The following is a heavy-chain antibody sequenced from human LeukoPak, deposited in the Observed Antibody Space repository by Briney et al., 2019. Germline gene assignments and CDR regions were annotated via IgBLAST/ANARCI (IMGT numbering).Heavy chain of an antibody. V-gene: IGHV4-61*02. CDR2: IYTSGNT. CDR1: GGSISSSSYY. J-gene: IGHJ6*03. Sequence: PSETLSLTCTVSGGSISSSSYYWTWIRQPAGKGLEWIGRIYTSGNTNYNLSLKSRVTLSVDTSKSQFSLTLNSVTAADTAVYYCARGLTYHYYMDVWGKGTTVTVSS. CDR3: ARGLTYHYYMDV.